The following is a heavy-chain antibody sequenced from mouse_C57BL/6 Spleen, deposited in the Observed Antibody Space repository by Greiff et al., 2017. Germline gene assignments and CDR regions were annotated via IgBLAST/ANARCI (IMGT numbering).Heavy chain of an antibody. V-gene: IGHV1-69*01. CDR1: GYTFTSYW. J-gene: IGHJ3*01. D-gene: IGHD1-1*01. CDR2: IDPSDSYT. Sequence: VQLQQPGAELVMPGASVKLSCKASGYTFTSYWMHWVKQRPGQGLEWIGEIDPSDSYTNYNQKFKGKSTLTVDKSSSTAYMQLSSLTSEDSAVYYCARLGSKAWFADWGQGTLVTVSA. CDR3: ARLGSKAWFAD.